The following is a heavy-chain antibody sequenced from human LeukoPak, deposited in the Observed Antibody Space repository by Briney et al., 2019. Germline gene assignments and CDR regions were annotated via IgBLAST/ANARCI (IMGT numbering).Heavy chain of an antibody. V-gene: IGHV3-23*01. CDR1: GFSFSSSA. CDR3: AKSHSEVQRGYFDC. D-gene: IGHD1-1*01. Sequence: PGGSLRLSCAASGFSFSSSAMTWVRQAPGQGLEWVSTVSDSGDNTYYADSVKGRFTISRDNSKDPLYLQMSSLRAEDAAVYYCAKSHSEVQRGYFDCWGQGTLVTVSS. CDR2: VSDSGDNT. J-gene: IGHJ4*02.